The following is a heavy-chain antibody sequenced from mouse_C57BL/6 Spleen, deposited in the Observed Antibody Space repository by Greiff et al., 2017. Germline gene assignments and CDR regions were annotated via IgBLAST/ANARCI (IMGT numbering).Heavy chain of an antibody. CDR1: GFTFSDYG. Sequence: EVKLVESGGGLVKPGGSLKLSCAASGFTFSDYGMHWVRQAPEKGLEWVAYISSGSSTIYYADTVKGRFTISSNNAKNTLFLQMTSLRSEDTAMYYCARGSNYDAYWYFDVWGTGTTVTVSS. V-gene: IGHV5-17*01. CDR3: ARGSNYDAYWYFDV. D-gene: IGHD2-5*01. J-gene: IGHJ1*03. CDR2: ISSGSSTI.